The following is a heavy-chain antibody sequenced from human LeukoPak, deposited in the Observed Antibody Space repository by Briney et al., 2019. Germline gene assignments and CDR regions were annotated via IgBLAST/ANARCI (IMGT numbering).Heavy chain of an antibody. CDR3: ASLRLIDY. CDR1: GYTFTAYY. V-gene: IGHV1-2*02. D-gene: IGHD2-21*01. Sequence: GASVKVSCKASGYTFTAYYMHWVRQAPGQGLEWMGWINPSSGGTSYAQKFLGRVTMTRDTSISTAYMELSRLTSDDTAVYYCASLRLIDYWGQGTLVTVSS. CDR2: INPSSGGT. J-gene: IGHJ4*02.